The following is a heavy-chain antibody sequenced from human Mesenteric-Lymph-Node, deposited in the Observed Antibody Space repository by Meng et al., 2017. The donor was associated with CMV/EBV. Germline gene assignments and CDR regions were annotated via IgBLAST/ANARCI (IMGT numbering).Heavy chain of an antibody. V-gene: IGHV3-7*01. CDR1: GFTFSSYW. CDR3: AKDDLDRYCSSTSCYMNYYGMDV. J-gene: IGHJ6*02. D-gene: IGHD2-2*02. Sequence: GESLKISCAASGFTFSSYWMSWVRQAPGKGLEWVANIKQDGSEKYYVGSVKGRFTISRDNAKNSLYLQMNSLRAEDTAVYYCAKDDLDRYCSSTSCYMNYYGMDVWGQGTTVTVSS. CDR2: IKQDGSEK.